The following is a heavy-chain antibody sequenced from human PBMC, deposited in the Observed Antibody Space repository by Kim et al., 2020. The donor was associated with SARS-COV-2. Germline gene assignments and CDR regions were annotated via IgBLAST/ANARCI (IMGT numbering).Heavy chain of an antibody. CDR2: ISYDGSNK. J-gene: IGHJ4*01. D-gene: IGHD3-22*01. Sequence: GGSLRLSCAASGFTFSSYGMHWVRQAPGKGLEWVAVISYDGSNKYYADSVKGRFTISRDNSENTLYLQMNSLRAEDTAVYYCAKALSYYDSSWALFDYWG. CDR3: AKALSYYDSSWALFDY. CDR1: GFTFSSYG. V-gene: IGHV3-30*18.